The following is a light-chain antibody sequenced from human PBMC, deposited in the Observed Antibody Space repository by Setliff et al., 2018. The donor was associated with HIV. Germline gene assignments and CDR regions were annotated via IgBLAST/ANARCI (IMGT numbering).Light chain of an antibody. CDR3: CSYAGSSIFYV. Sequence: QSVLTQPASVSGSPGQSITISCTGTSSDVGNYNLVSWYQQHPGKAPKLMIYEVSKRPSGVSNRFSGSKSGNTASLTISGLQAEDEADYYCCSYAGSSIFYVFGTGTKVTVL. CDR2: EVS. V-gene: IGLV2-23*02. CDR1: SSDVGNYNL. J-gene: IGLJ1*01.